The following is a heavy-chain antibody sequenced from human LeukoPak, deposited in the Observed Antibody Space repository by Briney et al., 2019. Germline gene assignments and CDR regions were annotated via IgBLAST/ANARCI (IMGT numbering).Heavy chain of an antibody. J-gene: IGHJ3*02. Sequence: SETLSLTCTVSGASISSYYWSWIRQPAGKGLEWNGRIYTSANTNYSPSFKSRATISIDRSKNQFSLNLPSVTAADTAVYYCARDRIWNDAGHDPFDIWGQGTMVTVSS. CDR3: ARDRIWNDAGHDPFDI. CDR2: IYTSANT. V-gene: IGHV4-4*07. CDR1: GASISSYY. D-gene: IGHD1-1*01.